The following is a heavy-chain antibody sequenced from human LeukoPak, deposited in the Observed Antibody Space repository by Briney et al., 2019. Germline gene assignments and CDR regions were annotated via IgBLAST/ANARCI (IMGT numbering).Heavy chain of an antibody. J-gene: IGHJ5*02. D-gene: IGHD6-19*01. V-gene: IGHV3-7*01. CDR3: ARDRGHTSGWLPRDNWFDP. Sequence: GGSLRLSCAASGFTFSNAWMSWVRQAPGKGLEWVANIKQDGGEKYYVDSVKGRFTISRDNAKNSLYLQMDSLRAEDTAVYYCARDRGHTSGWLPRDNWFDPWGQGTLVTVSS. CDR1: GFTFSNAW. CDR2: IKQDGGEK.